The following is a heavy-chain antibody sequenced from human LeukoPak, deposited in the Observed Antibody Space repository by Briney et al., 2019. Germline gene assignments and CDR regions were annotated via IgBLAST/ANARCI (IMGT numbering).Heavy chain of an antibody. D-gene: IGHD5-24*01. Sequence: GGSLRLSCAASGFTFDDYAMHWVRQPPGKGLEWVSLISGHGGNTYYAGSVKGRFTISRDNSKDSLYLEMHSLRSEDAALYYCAKDRRAGDDYNPLDYWGQGTLVTVSS. CDR2: ISGHGGNT. CDR3: AKDRRAGDDYNPLDY. CDR1: GFTFDDYA. V-gene: IGHV3-43*02. J-gene: IGHJ4*02.